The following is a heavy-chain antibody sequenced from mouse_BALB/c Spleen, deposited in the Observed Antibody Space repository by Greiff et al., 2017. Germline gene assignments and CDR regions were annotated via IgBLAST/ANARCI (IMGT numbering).Heavy chain of an antibody. J-gene: IGHJ2*01. CDR2: IRLKSNNYAT. D-gene: IGHD2-4*01. CDR3: TREGLMITTGFDY. CDR1: GFTFSNYW. V-gene: IGHV6-6*02. Sequence: EVKLVESGGGLVQPGGSMKLSCVASGFTFSNYWMNWVRQSPEKGLEWVAEIRLKSNNYATHYAESVKGRFTISRDDSKSSVYLQMNNLRAEDTGIYYCTREGLMITTGFDYWGQGTTLTVSS.